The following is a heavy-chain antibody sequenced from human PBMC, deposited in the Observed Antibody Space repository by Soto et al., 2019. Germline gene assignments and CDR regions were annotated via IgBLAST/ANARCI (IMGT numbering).Heavy chain of an antibody. D-gene: IGHD3-10*01. CDR2: ISYDGSNK. Sequence: QVQLVESGGGVVQPGRSLRLSCAASGFTFSSYAMHWVRQAPGKGLEWVAVISYDGSNKYYADSVKGRFTISRDNSKNTLYLQMNSLRAEDTAVYYCVRDLYGGAFDIWGQGTMVTVSS. CDR3: VRDLYGGAFDI. J-gene: IGHJ3*02. CDR1: GFTFSSYA. V-gene: IGHV3-30-3*01.